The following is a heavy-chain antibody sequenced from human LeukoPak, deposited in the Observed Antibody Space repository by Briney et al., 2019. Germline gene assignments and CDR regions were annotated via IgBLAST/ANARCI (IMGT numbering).Heavy chain of an antibody. CDR3: SKDETATIKGGDFDY. D-gene: IGHD5-24*01. CDR2: ISWNSGSI. CDR1: GFTFDDYA. J-gene: IGHJ4*02. Sequence: PGGSLRLSCAASGFTFDDYAMHWVRQAPGKGLEWVSGISWNSGSIGYADSVKGRFTISRDNAKNSLYLQMNSLRAEDTALYYCSKDETATIKGGDFDYWGQGTLVTVSS. V-gene: IGHV3-9*01.